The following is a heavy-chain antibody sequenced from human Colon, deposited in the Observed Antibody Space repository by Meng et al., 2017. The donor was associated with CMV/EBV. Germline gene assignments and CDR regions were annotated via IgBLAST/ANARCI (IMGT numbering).Heavy chain of an antibody. D-gene: IGHD3-3*01. V-gene: IGHV3-30*02. J-gene: IGHJ5*01. CDR1: GFMFVAHG. Sequence: GESLKISCTGSGFMFVAHGMHWVRQAPGKGLEWVASIHYDGSKKYYADSVKGRFTISRDNLKNTVYLQMNSLRAEDTAVFHCAKDPHEFWSGKNWFDSWGQGTRVTVSS. CDR3: AKDPHEFWSGKNWFDS. CDR2: IHYDGSKK.